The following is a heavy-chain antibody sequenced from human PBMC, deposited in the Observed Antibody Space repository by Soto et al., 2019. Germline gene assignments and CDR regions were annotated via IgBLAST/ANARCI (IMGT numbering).Heavy chain of an antibody. CDR2: INSDGSVS. J-gene: IGHJ6*03. V-gene: IGHV3-74*02. CDR1: GFTFSNYW. D-gene: IGHD2-15*01. CDR3: ARGDCVGGTCYSLAGSFYYYMDV. Sequence: EVQLVGTGGGLVQPGGSLRLSCAASGFTFSNYWMYWVRQAPGKGLEWVSRINSDGSVSSHADSVRGRLTISRDNVKNTLYLHMDSLRAEDTAVYFCARGDCVGGTCYSLAGSFYYYMDVRGKGTTVTVFS.